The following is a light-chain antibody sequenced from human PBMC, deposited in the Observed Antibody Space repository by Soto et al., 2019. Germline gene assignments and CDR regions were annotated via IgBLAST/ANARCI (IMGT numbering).Light chain of an antibody. Sequence: SYVVTQPPSVSVAPGKTARITCGGNNIGSKSVHWYQQKPGQAPVVVIYYDRDRPSGIPERFSGSNSGNTATLTISRVEAGDEADYYCQVWDSSSDHRGVFGGGTKLTVL. CDR1: NIGSKS. J-gene: IGLJ2*01. CDR3: QVWDSSSDHRGV. V-gene: IGLV3-21*04. CDR2: YDR.